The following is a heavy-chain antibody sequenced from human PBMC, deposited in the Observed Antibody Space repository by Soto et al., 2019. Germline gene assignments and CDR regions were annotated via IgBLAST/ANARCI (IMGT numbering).Heavy chain of an antibody. CDR1: GYAFTSWH. CDR2: INPSAGNT. CDR3: ARARYYDSSGHPYFDY. Sequence: QGQLVQSGAEVKKPGASVKVSCKASGYAFTSWHILWVGQAPGQGLEWMGIINPSAGNTNYAQKFQGRVTMTRDTSTSTVYLELSSLRSDDTAVYYCARARYYDSSGHPYFDYWGQGTLVTVSS. J-gene: IGHJ4*02. V-gene: IGHV1-46*01. D-gene: IGHD3-22*01.